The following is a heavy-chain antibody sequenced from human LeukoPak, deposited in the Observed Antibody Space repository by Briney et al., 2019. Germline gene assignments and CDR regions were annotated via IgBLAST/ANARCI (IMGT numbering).Heavy chain of an antibody. CDR2: ISAYNGNT. CDR1: GYTFTSYG. Sequence: ASVKVSCKASGYTFTSYGISWMRQAPGQGLEWMGWISAYNGNTNYAQKLQGRVTMTTDTSTSTAYMELRSLRSDDTAVYYCARDPYYYDSSGYYWFDPWGQGTLVTVSS. V-gene: IGHV1-18*01. CDR3: ARDPYYYDSSGYYWFDP. D-gene: IGHD3-22*01. J-gene: IGHJ5*02.